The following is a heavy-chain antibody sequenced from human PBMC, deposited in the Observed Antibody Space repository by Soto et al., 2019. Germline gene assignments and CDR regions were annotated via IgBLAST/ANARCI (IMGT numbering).Heavy chain of an antibody. CDR2: IYYSGST. V-gene: IGHV4-31*03. CDR1: GGSISSGGYY. Sequence: QVQLQESGPGLVKPSQTLSLTCTVSGGSISSGGYYWSCIRQHPGKGLEWIGYIYYSGSTYYNPSLKSRVTISVDTSKNQFSLKLSSVTAADTAVYYCARGYSSGYYYDDYWGQGTLVTVSS. J-gene: IGHJ4*02. CDR3: ARGYSSGYYYDDY. D-gene: IGHD3-22*01.